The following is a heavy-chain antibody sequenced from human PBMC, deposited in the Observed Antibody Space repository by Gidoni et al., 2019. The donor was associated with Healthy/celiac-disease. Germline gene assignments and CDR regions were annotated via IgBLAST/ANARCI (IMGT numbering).Heavy chain of an antibody. J-gene: IGHJ4*02. D-gene: IGHD3-3*01. CDR1: GFTFSSYG. CDR3: ARDAQPYYDFWSGSQGNFDY. Sequence: QVQLVESGGGVVQPERSLRLSCAASGFTFSSYGMHWVRQAPGKGLEWMAIIWYDGSNKYYADSVKGRFTISRDNSKNTLYLQMNSLRAEDTAVYYCARDAQPYYDFWSGSQGNFDYWGQGTLVTVSS. CDR2: IWYDGSNK. V-gene: IGHV3-33*01.